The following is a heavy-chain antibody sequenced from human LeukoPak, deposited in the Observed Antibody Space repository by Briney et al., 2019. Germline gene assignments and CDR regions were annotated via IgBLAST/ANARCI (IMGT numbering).Heavy chain of an antibody. J-gene: IGHJ1*01. Sequence: ESGPTLVKPTQTLTLTCTFSGFSLSTSGMGVGWIRQPPGKALEWLALIYWDDDKRYSPSLKSRLTITKDTSKNQVVLTMTNMDPVDTATYFCAHRLWDSSGWYGFDFQHWGQGTLVTVSS. CDR1: GFSLSTSGMG. CDR3: AHRLWDSSGWYGFDFQH. CDR2: IYWDDDK. V-gene: IGHV2-5*02. D-gene: IGHD6-19*01.